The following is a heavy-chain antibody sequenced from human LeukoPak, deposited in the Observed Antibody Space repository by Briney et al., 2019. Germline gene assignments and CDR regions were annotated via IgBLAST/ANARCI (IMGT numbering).Heavy chain of an antibody. V-gene: IGHV1-46*01. CDR1: GYTFTSYY. D-gene: IGHD2-2*02. Sequence: ASVKVSCKASGYTFTSYYMHWVRQAPGQGLEWMGIINPSGGSTSYAQKFQGRVTMTRDTSTSTVYMELSSLRSEDTAVYYCAREGDCSSTSCYTSEAMLYNWFDPWGQGPLVTVSS. CDR2: INPSGGST. J-gene: IGHJ5*02. CDR3: AREGDCSSTSCYTSEAMLYNWFDP.